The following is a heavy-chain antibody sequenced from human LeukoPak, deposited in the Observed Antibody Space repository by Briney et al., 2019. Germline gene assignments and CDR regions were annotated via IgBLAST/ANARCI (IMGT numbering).Heavy chain of an antibody. CDR2: IYYSGST. D-gene: IGHD1-26*01. J-gene: IGHJ4*02. Sequence: SETLSLTCTVSGGSISSYYWSWIRQPPGKGLEWIGYIYYSGSTNYNPSLKSRVTISVDTSKNQFSLKLSSVTAADMAVYYCASHSPSGSYYAFIKGPSAAFDYWGQGTLVTVSS. CDR3: ASHSPSGSYYAFIKGPSAAFDY. CDR1: GGSISSYY. V-gene: IGHV4-59*08.